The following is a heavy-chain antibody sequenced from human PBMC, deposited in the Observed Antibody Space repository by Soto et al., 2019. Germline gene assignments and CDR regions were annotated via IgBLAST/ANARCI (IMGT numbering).Heavy chain of an antibody. CDR1: GGSVSSGSYY. D-gene: IGHD2-2*01. V-gene: IGHV4-61*01. CDR3: ARGRSSTRKFDY. Sequence: TSETLSLTCTVSGGSVSSGSYYWSWIRQPPGKGLEWIGYIYYSGSTNYNPSLKSRVTISVDTSKNQFSLKLSSVTAADTAVYYCARGRSSTRKFDYWGQGTLVTVSS. CDR2: IYYSGST. J-gene: IGHJ4*02.